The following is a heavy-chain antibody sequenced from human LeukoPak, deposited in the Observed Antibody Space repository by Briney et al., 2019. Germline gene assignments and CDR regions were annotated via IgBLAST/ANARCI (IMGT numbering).Heavy chain of an antibody. CDR1: GYTFTSYD. V-gene: IGHV1-8*01. CDR3: ARAAMDLDGYNWWYFDY. CDR2: MNPNSGNT. J-gene: IGHJ4*02. D-gene: IGHD5-24*01. Sequence: EASVKVSCKASGYTFTSYDINWVRQATGQGLEWMGWMNPNSGNTGYAQKFQGRVTMTRNTSISTAYMELSRLRSDDTAVYYCARAAMDLDGYNWWYFDYWGQGTLVTV.